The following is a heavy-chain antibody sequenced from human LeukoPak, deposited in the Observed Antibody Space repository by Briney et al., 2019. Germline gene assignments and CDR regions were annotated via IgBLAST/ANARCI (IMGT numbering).Heavy chain of an antibody. V-gene: IGHV3-48*02. D-gene: IGHD3-10*01. J-gene: IGHJ3*02. CDR2: ISSSSSTI. CDR3: ARDAANYYGSGSRDAFDI. Sequence: GGSLRLSCAASGFTVSSNYMSWVRQAPGKGLEWVSYISSSSSTIYYADSVKGRFTISRDNAKNSLYLQMNSLRDEDTAVYYCARDAANYYGSGSRDAFDIWGQGTMVTVSS. CDR1: GFTVSSNY.